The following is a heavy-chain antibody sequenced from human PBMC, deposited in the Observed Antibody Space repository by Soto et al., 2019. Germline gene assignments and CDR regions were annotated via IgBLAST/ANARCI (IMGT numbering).Heavy chain of an antibody. J-gene: IGHJ5*02. CDR3: ARAWMTAILSRFDP. CDR2: TYFRSKLFN. CDR1: GDIVSSNSAA. V-gene: IGHV6-1*01. Sequence: TLSLTCAISGDIVSSNSAAWNWIRQSPSRGLEWLGRTYFRSKLFNDYALSVKSRITIRPDTSKNQFSLQLNSVTPEDTAVYYCARAWMTAILSRFDPCGQGTLVAFSS. D-gene: IGHD2-21*02.